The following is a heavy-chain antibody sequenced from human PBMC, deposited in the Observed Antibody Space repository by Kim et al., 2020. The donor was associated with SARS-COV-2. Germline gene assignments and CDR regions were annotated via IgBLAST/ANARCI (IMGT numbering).Heavy chain of an antibody. Sequence: SETLSLTCTVSGGSISSSSYYWGWIRQPPGKGLEWIGSIYYSGSTYYNPSLKSRVTISVDTSKNQFSLKLSSVTAADTAVYYCASPPAYYYDSSGLGAPWYFDLWGRGTLVTVSS. J-gene: IGHJ2*01. CDR2: IYYSGST. CDR1: GGSISSSSYY. D-gene: IGHD3-22*01. V-gene: IGHV4-39*01. CDR3: ASPPAYYYDSSGLGAPWYFDL.